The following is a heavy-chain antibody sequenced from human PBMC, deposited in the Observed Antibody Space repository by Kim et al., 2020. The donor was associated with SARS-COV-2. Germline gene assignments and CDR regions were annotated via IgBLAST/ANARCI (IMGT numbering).Heavy chain of an antibody. CDR3: ARRSSQEYFTH. J-gene: IGHJ4*02. CDR1: GYSFTTYW. V-gene: IGHV5-51*01. CDR2: IYPGDSDT. D-gene: IGHD6-13*01. Sequence: GESLKISCKASGYSFTTYWIAWVRQMPGKGLEWMAIIYPGDSDTKYSPSFQGQVTISVDKSISTAYLQLSSLKASDTAMYYCARRSSQEYFTHWGQGTLVTVSS.